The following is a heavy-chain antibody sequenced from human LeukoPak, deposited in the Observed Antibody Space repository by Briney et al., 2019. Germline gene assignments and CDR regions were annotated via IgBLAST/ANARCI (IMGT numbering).Heavy chain of an antibody. CDR3: ARHHCSGGSCSLDY. D-gene: IGHD2-15*01. V-gene: IGHV5-51*01. Sequence: GESLKISCKGSGYSFTSYWIGWVRQMPGKGLEWMGIIYPGDSDTRYSPSFQGQGTIAADKYFSTVYLRWSSLKTSDTAMYYCARHHCSGGSCSLDYWGQGTLVTVSS. J-gene: IGHJ4*02. CDR2: IYPGDSDT. CDR1: GYSFTSYW.